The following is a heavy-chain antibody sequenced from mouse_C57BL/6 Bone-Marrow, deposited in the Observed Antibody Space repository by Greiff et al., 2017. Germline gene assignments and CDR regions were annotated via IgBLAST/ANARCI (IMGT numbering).Heavy chain of an antibody. V-gene: IGHV10-1*01. Sequence: DVMLVESGGGLMQPKGSLKLSCAASGFSFNTYAMNWVRPAPGKGLEWVARIRSKSNNYATYYADSVKDRFTISRDDSESMLYLQMNNLKTEDTSMYYCERFAYWGQGTLVTVSA. CDR2: IRSKSNNYAT. J-gene: IGHJ3*01. CDR1: GFSFNTYA. CDR3: ERFAY.